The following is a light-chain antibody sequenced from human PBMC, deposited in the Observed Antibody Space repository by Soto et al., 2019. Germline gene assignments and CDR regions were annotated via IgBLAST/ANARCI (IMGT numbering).Light chain of an antibody. V-gene: IGLV4-69*01. J-gene: IGLJ1*01. CDR3: SSYTSSSTLSYV. CDR2: VNSDGSH. CDR1: SGHTTYS. Sequence: QLVLTQSPSASASLGASVKLTCTLSSGHTTYSIAWHQQQPEKGPRYLMKVNSDGSHIKGDGIPDRFSGSSSGAERYLTISSLQSEDEADYYCSSYTSSSTLSYVFGTGTKLTVL.